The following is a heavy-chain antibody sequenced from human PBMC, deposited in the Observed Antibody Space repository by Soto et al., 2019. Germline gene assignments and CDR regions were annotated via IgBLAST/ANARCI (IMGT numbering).Heavy chain of an antibody. CDR2: INHSGST. Sequence: SETLSLTCAVYGGSFSGYYWSWIRQPPGKGLEWIGEINHSGSTNYNPSLKSRVTISVDTSKNQFSLKLSSVTAADTAVYYCARGRGIGVVTKYYGMDVWGQGATVTVYS. CDR1: GGSFSGYY. CDR3: ARGRGIGVVTKYYGMDV. D-gene: IGHD2-21*02. J-gene: IGHJ6*02. V-gene: IGHV4-34*01.